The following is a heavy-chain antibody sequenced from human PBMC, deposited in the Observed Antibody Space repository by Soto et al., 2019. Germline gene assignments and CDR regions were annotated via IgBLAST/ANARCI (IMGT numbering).Heavy chain of an antibody. CDR1: GYTFTSYG. D-gene: IGHD1-1*01. CDR2: ISAHNDNT. V-gene: IGHV1-18*01. CDR3: ARGRYGDY. Sequence: QVHLVQSGAEVRKPGASVKVSCKGSGYTFTSYGIAWVRQAPGQGLEWMGWISAHNDNTNYAQKVQGRVTVTRDTSTSTAYMELRNLRSDAPAVYYCARGRYGDYWGQGALVTVSS. J-gene: IGHJ4*02.